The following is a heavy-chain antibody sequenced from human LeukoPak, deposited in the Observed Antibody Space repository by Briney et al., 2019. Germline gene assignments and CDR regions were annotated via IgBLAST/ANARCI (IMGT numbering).Heavy chain of an antibody. D-gene: IGHD4-17*01. J-gene: IGHJ4*02. V-gene: IGHV4-31*03. CDR2: IYYSGST. CDR1: GGSISSGGYY. CDR3: ARTTVFDEEKAFDY. Sequence: PSETLSLTCTVSGGSISSGGYYWSWIRQHPGKGLEWIGYIYYSGSTYYNPSLKSRVTISVDTSKNQFSLTLSSVTAADTAVYFCARTTVFDEEKAFDYWGQGTLVTVSS.